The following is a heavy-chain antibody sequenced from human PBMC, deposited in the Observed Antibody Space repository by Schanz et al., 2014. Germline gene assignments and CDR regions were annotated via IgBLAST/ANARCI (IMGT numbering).Heavy chain of an antibody. CDR2: IYSDGST. V-gene: IGHV3-66*01. CDR1: GFTVSNNY. Sequence: EVQLVESGGGLVQPGGSLRLSCAASGFTVSNNYMSWVRQAPGKGLECVSIIYSDGSTYYVDPVKGRFIISRDNSKNTVYLQMNSLRAEDTAVYYCARDPGGTKTHGLWGQGTLVTVSS. J-gene: IGHJ4*02. CDR3: ARDPGGTKTHGL. D-gene: IGHD2-15*01.